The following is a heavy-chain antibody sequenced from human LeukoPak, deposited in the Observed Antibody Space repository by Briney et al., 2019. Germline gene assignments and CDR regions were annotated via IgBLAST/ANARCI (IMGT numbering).Heavy chain of an antibody. D-gene: IGHD1-26*01. CDR1: GFTLSNFW. V-gene: IGHV3-74*01. Sequence: PGGSLRLSCSASGFTLSNFWIHWVRQAPGKGLGWVSRINTDGSSTNYADSVKGRFAVSRDNAKNTLYLQMNSLRVEDTALYYCARVIGWDEPFDLWGQGTMVTVSS. CDR3: ARVIGWDEPFDL. J-gene: IGHJ3*01. CDR2: INTDGSST.